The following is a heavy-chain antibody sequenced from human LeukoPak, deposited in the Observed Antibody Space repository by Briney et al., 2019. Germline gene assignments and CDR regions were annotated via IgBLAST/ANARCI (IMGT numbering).Heavy chain of an antibody. D-gene: IGHD3-22*01. J-gene: IGHJ4*02. V-gene: IGHV3-64*01. CDR1: GFTFSSYA. Sequence: GGSLRLSCAASGFTFSSYAMHWVRQAPGKGLEYVSAISSNGGSTYYANSVKGRFTISRDNSKNTLYLQMGSLRAEDMAVYYCARSYYYDFDYWGPGTLVTVSS. CDR2: ISSNGGST. CDR3: ARSYYYDFDY.